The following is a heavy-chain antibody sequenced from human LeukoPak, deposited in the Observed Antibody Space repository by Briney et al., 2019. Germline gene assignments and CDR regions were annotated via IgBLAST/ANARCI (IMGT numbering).Heavy chain of an antibody. CDR3: ARDVLLWFGESHLGYFDY. D-gene: IGHD3-10*01. J-gene: IGHJ4*02. Sequence: GGSLRLSCAASGFTFSSYSMNWVRQAPGKGLEWVSPIISSSSYIYYADSVKGRFTISRDNAKNSLYLQMNSLRAEDTAVYYYARDVLLWFGESHLGYFDYWGQGTLVTVSS. CDR2: IISSSSYI. V-gene: IGHV3-21*01. CDR1: GFTFSSYS.